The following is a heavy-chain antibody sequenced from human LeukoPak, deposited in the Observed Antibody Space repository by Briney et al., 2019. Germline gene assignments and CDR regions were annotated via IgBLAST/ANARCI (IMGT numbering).Heavy chain of an antibody. V-gene: IGHV3-30*04. CDR3: AREYYYDRRDAFDI. J-gene: IGHJ3*02. D-gene: IGHD3-22*01. CDR2: ISYDGSNK. Sequence: RRSLRLSCAAPGFTFSSYAMHWVRQAPGKGLEWGAVISYDGSNKYYADSVKGRFTTSRDNSKNTLYLQMNSLRAEDTAVYYCAREYYYDRRDAFDIWGQGTMVTVSS. CDR1: GFTFSSYA.